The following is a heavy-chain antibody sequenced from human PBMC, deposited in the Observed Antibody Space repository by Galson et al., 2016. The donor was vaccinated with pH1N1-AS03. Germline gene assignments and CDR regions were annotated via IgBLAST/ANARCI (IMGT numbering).Heavy chain of an antibody. D-gene: IGHD6-6*01. CDR2: ISSSSAYL. CDR1: GFTFSSYN. Sequence: LRLSCATSGFTFSSYNMNWVRQAPGKGLEWVSSISSSSAYLHYGDSVKGRFTISRDNAKDSLFLQMNSLRVEDTAVYYCAVSPSLGAPPYYWGQGTLVLVSS. CDR3: AVSPSLGAPPYY. V-gene: IGHV3-21*01. J-gene: IGHJ4*02.